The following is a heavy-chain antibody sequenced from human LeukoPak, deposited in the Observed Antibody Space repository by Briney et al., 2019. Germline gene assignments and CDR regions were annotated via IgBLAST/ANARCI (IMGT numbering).Heavy chain of an antibody. J-gene: IGHJ6*02. V-gene: IGHV6-1*01. CDR3: AREQGYYDSSGYRYYYYGMDV. CDR2: TYYRSKWYN. Sequence: SQTLSLTCAISGGSVSSNSAAWNWIRQSPSRGLEWLGRTYYRSKWYNDYAVSVKSRITINPDTSKNQFSLQLNSVTPEDTAVYYCAREQGYYDSSGYRYYYYGMDVWGQGTTVTVSS. D-gene: IGHD3-22*01. CDR1: GGSVSSNSAA.